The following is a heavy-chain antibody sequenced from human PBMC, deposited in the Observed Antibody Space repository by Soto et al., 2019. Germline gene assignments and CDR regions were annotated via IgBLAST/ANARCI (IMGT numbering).Heavy chain of an antibody. Sequence: EAQLVESGGGLVQPGGSLRLSCSASGFNFNQYWMSWVRQAPGEGMVWVANVKQDGGEKNYVDSVRGRFTISRDNTKNSLYLQMDSLRVEDTALYYCASGGGWSFDHWGQGTLVTVSS. J-gene: IGHJ4*02. V-gene: IGHV3-7*01. CDR2: VKQDGGEK. CDR1: GFNFNQYW. CDR3: ASGGGWSFDH. D-gene: IGHD6-19*01.